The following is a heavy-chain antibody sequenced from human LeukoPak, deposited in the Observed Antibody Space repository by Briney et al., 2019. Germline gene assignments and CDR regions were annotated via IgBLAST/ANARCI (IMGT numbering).Heavy chain of an antibody. CDR3: AKTCYYDSSGYSHYLAYDY. V-gene: IGHV3-23*01. D-gene: IGHD3-22*01. CDR2: ISGSGAFA. J-gene: IGHJ4*02. CDR1: GFTFNTYA. Sequence: GGSLRLSCVASGFTFNTYAMSWVRQAPGKGLEWVSTISGSGAFAKYADSVTGRFTISRDNSKNTMYLQLNSLRAEDTAIYYCAKTCYYDSSGYSHYLAYDYWGQGTLVTVSS.